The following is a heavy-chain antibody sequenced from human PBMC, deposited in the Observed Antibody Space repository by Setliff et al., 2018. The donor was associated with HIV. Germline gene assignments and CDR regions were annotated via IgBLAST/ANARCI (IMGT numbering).Heavy chain of an antibody. V-gene: IGHV1-2*02. Sequence: ASVKVSCKASGYTFTGYYLHWVRQAPGQGLEWMGWIDPNSGDTNYEQKFHGRVSMTRDTYISTVYMELSSLRSDDTAVYYCARAAGYSSSWHRYAFEIWGQGTMVTVSS. CDR3: ARAAGYSSSWHRYAFEI. CDR1: GYTFTGYY. CDR2: IDPNSGDT. J-gene: IGHJ3*02. D-gene: IGHD6-13*01.